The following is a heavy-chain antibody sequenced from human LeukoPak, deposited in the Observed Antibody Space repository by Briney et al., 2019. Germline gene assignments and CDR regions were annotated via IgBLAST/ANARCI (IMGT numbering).Heavy chain of an antibody. CDR2: IYYSGST. J-gene: IGHJ6*03. CDR3: ARDFSSSSSVYYYYYMDV. V-gene: IGHV4-59*02. Sequence: SETLSLTCTVSGDSVTSYYWTWLRQSPGKGLDWIGYIYYSGSTNYNPSLKSRVTISVDTSKNQFSLRLSSVTAADTAVYYCARDFSSSSSVYYYYYMDVWGKGTTVTVSS. D-gene: IGHD6-6*01. CDR1: GDSVTSYY.